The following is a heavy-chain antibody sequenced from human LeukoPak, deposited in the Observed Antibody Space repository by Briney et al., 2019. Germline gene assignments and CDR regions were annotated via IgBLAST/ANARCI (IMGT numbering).Heavy chain of an antibody. Sequence: GSVKVSCKASGYTFTSYGISWVRQAPGQGLEWMGWISAYNGNTNYAQKLQGRVTMTTDTSTSTAYMELRSLRSDDTAVYYCARDRGHYYDSSGYYLNWGQGTLVTVSS. V-gene: IGHV1-18*01. CDR3: ARDRGHYYDSSGYYLN. CDR1: GYTFTSYG. CDR2: ISAYNGNT. J-gene: IGHJ4*02. D-gene: IGHD3-22*01.